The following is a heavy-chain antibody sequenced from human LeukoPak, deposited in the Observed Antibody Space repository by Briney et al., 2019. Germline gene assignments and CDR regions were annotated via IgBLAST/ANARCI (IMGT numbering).Heavy chain of an antibody. CDR2: ISGSGGST. V-gene: IGHV3-23*01. D-gene: IGHD3-10*01. CDR1: GFTFSSYA. J-gene: IGHJ5*02. Sequence: GGSLRLSCAASGFTFSSYAMSWVRQAPGKGLEWVSAISGSGGSTYYADSVKGRFTISRDNSKNTLYLQMNSLRAEDTAVYYCAKEWSYYGSGSYGNNGFDPWGQGTLVTVSS. CDR3: AKEWSYYGSGSYGNNGFDP.